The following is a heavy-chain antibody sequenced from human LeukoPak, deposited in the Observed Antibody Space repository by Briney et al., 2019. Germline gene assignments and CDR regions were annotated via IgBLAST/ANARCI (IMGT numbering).Heavy chain of an antibody. J-gene: IGHJ1*01. CDR2: INHSGST. V-gene: IGHV4-34*01. CDR3: ARGPIRPDYFQH. CDR1: GGSFSGYY. D-gene: IGHD2-2*01. Sequence: SETLSLTCAVYGGSFSGYYWSWIRQPPGKGLEWIGEINHSGSTNYNPSLKSRVTISVDTSKNQFSLKLSSVTAADTAVYYCARGPIRPDYFQHWGQGTLVTVSS.